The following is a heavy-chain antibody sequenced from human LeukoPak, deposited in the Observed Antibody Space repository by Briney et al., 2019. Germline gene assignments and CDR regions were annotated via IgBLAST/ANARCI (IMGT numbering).Heavy chain of an antibody. CDR3: AKVQQLATIYYFDF. J-gene: IGHJ4*02. Sequence: GGSLRLSCAASGFTFSSYAMSWVRQAPGKGLEWVSSMSAGGGTIYYADSVKGRFAISRDNSKNTLFLQMSSLRTEDTALYYCAKVQQLATIYYFDFWGQGSLVTVSS. V-gene: IGHV3-23*01. CDR1: GFTFSSYA. D-gene: IGHD6-13*01. CDR2: MSAGGGTI.